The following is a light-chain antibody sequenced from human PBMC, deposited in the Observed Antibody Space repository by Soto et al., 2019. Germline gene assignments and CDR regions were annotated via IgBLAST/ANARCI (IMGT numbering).Light chain of an antibody. CDR2: GAS. CDR3: QQYDNWPLT. V-gene: IGKV3D-15*01. Sequence: EIVMTQSPATLSVSPGEIATLSFSASQSVDSNLAWYQQKPGQAPRLLIFGASTRATGIPARFSGSGSGTDFTLTISSLQSEDFGVYFCQQYDNWPLTFGGGTKVDIK. J-gene: IGKJ4*01. CDR1: QSVDSN.